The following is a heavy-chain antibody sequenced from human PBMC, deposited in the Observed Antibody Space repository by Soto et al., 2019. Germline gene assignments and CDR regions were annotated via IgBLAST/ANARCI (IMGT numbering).Heavy chain of an antibody. J-gene: IGHJ4*02. Sequence: SETLSLTCTVSGGSISSYYWSWIRQPPGKGLEWIGYIYYSGSTNYNPSLKSRVTISVDTSKNQFSLKLSSVTAADTAVYYCVRVWCSGGSCYSGILFDYWGQGTLVTVSS. CDR3: VRVWCSGGSCYSGILFDY. V-gene: IGHV4-59*01. D-gene: IGHD2-15*01. CDR1: GGSISSYY. CDR2: IYYSGST.